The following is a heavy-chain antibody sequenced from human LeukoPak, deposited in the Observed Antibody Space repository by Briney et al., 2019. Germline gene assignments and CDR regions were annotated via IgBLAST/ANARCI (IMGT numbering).Heavy chain of an antibody. CDR2: ISSSGSTI. Sequence: GGSLRLSCAASGFTFSSYEMNWVRQAPGKGLEWVSYISSSGSTIYYADSVKGRFTISRDNAKNSLYLQMNSLRAEDTAVYYCARAGGSSSWYYMDVWGKGTTVTVSS. CDR3: ARAGGSSSWYYMDV. CDR1: GFTFSSYE. J-gene: IGHJ6*03. D-gene: IGHD6-13*01. V-gene: IGHV3-48*03.